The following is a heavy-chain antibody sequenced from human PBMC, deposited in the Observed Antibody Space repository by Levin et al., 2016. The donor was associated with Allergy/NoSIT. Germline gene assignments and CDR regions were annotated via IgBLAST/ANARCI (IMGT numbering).Heavy chain of an antibody. Sequence: GESLKISCEASGFMFSNYDMHWVRQAAGKSPEWVAGIHTSRDTYYAPSVKGRFSVSRVDATNSLYLQMNGLRAEDTAVYYCARIMVRGIILDFWGQGALVAVSS. J-gene: IGHJ4*02. V-gene: IGHV3-13*04. CDR2: IHTSRDT. CDR1: GFMFSNYD. D-gene: IGHD3-10*01. CDR3: ARIMVRGIILDF.